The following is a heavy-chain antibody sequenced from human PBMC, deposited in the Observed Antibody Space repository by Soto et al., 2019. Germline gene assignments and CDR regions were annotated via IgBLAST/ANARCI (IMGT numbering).Heavy chain of an antibody. CDR2: ISGSGGST. V-gene: IGHV3-23*01. J-gene: IGHJ3*02. CDR1: GFTFSSYA. CDR3: AKAPPSVVVPAAIGAFDI. Sequence: GGSLRLSCAASGFTFSSYAMSWVRQAPGKGLEWVSAISGSGGSTYSAYSVKGRFTISRDNSKNTLYLQMNSLRAEDTAVYFCAKAPPSVVVPAAIGAFDIWGQGKMVTVSS. D-gene: IGHD2-2*01.